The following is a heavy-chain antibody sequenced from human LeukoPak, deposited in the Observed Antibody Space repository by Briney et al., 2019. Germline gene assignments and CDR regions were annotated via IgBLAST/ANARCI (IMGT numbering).Heavy chain of an antibody. D-gene: IGHD3-22*01. CDR3: ARIDSSGYHTFDY. J-gene: IGHJ4*02. Sequence: GASVKVSCKASGYTLTGYYMHWVRQAPGQGLEWMGWINPNSGGTNYAQKFQGRVTMTRDTSISTAYMELSRLRSDGTAVYYCARIDSSGYHTFDYWGQGTLVTVSS. CDR1: GYTLTGYY. CDR2: INPNSGGT. V-gene: IGHV1-2*02.